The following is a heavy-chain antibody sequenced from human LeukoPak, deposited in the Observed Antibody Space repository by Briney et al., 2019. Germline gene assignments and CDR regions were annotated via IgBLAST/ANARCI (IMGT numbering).Heavy chain of an antibody. CDR2: ISGSGGNT. J-gene: IGHJ4*02. CDR1: GFTFSSYA. D-gene: IGHD3-10*01. CDR3: AKHSGSYGRPLDY. V-gene: IGHV3-23*01. Sequence: GGSLRLSCAASGFTFSSYAMSWVCQAPGKGLEWVSAISGSGGNTFYADSVKGRFAISRDNSKNTLCLQMNSLRAEDTAVYYCAKHSGSYGRPLDYWGQGTLVTVSS.